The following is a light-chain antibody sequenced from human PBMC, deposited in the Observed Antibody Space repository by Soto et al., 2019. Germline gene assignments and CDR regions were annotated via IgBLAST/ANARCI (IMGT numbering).Light chain of an antibody. Sequence: EIVMTQSPATLSVSPGERATLSCRASQSVSSNLAWYRQKPGQAPRLLIYGASTRATGIPASFSGSGSGTEFTLTISSLQSEDFAVYYCQQYNNWPLTFGQGTRLEMK. V-gene: IGKV3-15*01. CDR3: QQYNNWPLT. CDR1: QSVSSN. J-gene: IGKJ5*01. CDR2: GAS.